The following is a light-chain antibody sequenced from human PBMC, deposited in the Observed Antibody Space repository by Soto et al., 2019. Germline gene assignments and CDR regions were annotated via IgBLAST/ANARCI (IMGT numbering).Light chain of an antibody. CDR2: EVS. Sequence: QSALTQPASVSGSPGQSITISCTGTNSDVGGYNYVSWYQQHPGKAPKLMIYEVSNRPSGVSNRFSGSKSGNTASLTISGLQAEDEADYYCSSYTSSSPLFGGGTKLTVL. V-gene: IGLV2-14*01. J-gene: IGLJ2*01. CDR3: SSYTSSSPL. CDR1: NSDVGGYNY.